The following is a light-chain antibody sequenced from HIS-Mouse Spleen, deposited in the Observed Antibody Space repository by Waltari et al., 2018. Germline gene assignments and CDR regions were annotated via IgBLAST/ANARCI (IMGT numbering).Light chain of an antibody. Sequence: EIVMTQSAATPSVSPGEIATLSCRASQSVSSNLAWYQQKPGQAPRLLIYGASTRATGIPARFSGSGSGTEFTLTISSMQSEDFAVYYCQQYNNWPPFTFGPGTKVDIK. V-gene: IGKV3-15*01. CDR1: QSVSSN. J-gene: IGKJ3*01. CDR2: GAS. CDR3: QQYNNWPPFT.